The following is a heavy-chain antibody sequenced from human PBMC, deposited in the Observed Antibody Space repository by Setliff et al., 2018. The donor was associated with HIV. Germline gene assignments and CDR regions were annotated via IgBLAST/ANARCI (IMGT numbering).Heavy chain of an antibody. CDR2: IYTSGNSRYT. CDR1: GASVTNVLYY. J-gene: IGHJ4*02. Sequence: LSLTCTVSGASVTNVLYYWSWLRQPAGKGLEWIGHIYTSGNSRYTNYNSSLESRVTMSVDTSENQFSLNLDSVTAADTAVFYCAREPTVTSRSGYFDYWGQGTL. CDR3: AREPTVTSRSGYFDY. D-gene: IGHD4-17*01. V-gene: IGHV4-61*09.